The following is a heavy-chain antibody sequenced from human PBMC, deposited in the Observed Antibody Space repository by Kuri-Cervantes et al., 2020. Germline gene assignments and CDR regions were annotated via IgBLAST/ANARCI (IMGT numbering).Heavy chain of an antibody. V-gene: IGHV1-18*01. D-gene: IGHD1-7*01. CDR2: ISAYNGNT. CDR3: ARVAIYNWNYAYWFDP. J-gene: IGHJ5*02. CDR1: GYTFTSYG. Sequence: ASVKVSCKASGYTFTSYGISWVRQAPGQGLEWMGWISAYNGNTNYAQKLQGRVTMTTDTSTSTAYMELRSLRSDDTAVYYCARVAIYNWNYAYWFDPWGQGILVTVSS.